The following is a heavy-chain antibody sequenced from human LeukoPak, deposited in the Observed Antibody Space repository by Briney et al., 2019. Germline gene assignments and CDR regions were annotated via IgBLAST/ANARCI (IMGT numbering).Heavy chain of an antibody. CDR2: INPDSGDT. V-gene: IGHV1-2*02. CDR3: ARRHYNFDY. Sequence: ASVKVSCKASGYTFTGYYIHWIRQAPGQGLEWMGWINPDSGDTNYAQNFQGRVTMTRDTSISTANLELSRLRSDDTAVYYCARRHYNFDYWGQGTLVTVSS. D-gene: IGHD4-11*01. CDR1: GYTFTGYY. J-gene: IGHJ4*02.